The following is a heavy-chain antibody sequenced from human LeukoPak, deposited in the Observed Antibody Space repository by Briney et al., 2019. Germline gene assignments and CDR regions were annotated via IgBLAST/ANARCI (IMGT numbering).Heavy chain of an antibody. V-gene: IGHV4-4*07. CDR2: IYTSGST. CDR1: GGSISSYY. J-gene: IGHJ6*03. D-gene: IGHD3-10*01. Sequence: SETLSLTCTVSGGSISSYYWSWIRQPAGKGLEWIGRIYTSGSTNYNPSLKSRVTMSVDTSKNQFSLKLSSVTAADTAVYYCARVRYGSGSCQACHYYYYMDVWGKGTTVTVSS. CDR3: ARVRYGSGSCQACHYYYYMDV.